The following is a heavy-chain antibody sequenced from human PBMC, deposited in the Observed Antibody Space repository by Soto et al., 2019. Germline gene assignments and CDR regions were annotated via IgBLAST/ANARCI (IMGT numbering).Heavy chain of an antibody. CDR1: GGSISSGDYY. Sequence: PSETLSLTCTVSGGSISSGDYYWSWIRQPPGKGLEWIGYIYYSGSTNYNPSLKSRVTISVDTSKNQFSLKLSSVTAADTAVYYCARVVVVAATKDYYGMDVWGQGTTVTVSS. D-gene: IGHD2-15*01. J-gene: IGHJ6*02. CDR2: IYYSGST. V-gene: IGHV4-61*08. CDR3: ARVVVVAATKDYYGMDV.